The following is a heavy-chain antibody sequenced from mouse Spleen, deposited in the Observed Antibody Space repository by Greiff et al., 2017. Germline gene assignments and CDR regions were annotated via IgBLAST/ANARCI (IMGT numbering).Heavy chain of an antibody. D-gene: IGHD2-1*01. CDR2: INSNGGST. J-gene: IGHJ3*01. CDR1: GFTFSSYG. Sequence: EVKLVESGGGLVQPGGSLKLSCAASGFTFSSYGMSWVRQTPDKRLELVATINSNGGSTYYPDSVKGRFTISRDNAKNTLYLQMSSLKSEDTAMYYCARDRGGYYGPWFAYWGQGTLVTVSA. V-gene: IGHV5-6-3*01. CDR3: ARDRGGYYGPWFAY.